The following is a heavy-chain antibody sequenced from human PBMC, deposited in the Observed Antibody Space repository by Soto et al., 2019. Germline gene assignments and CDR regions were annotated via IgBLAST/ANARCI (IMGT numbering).Heavy chain of an antibody. CDR1: GGTFSSYA. J-gene: IGHJ5*02. V-gene: IGHV1-69*05. Sequence: QVQLVQSGAEVKKPGSSVKVSCKASGGTFSSYAISWVRQAPGQGLEWMGGIIPIFGTANYAQKFQGRVTITXXEXTNXAYMEVSSLRSEDTAVYYCASVGDYGSGSYYGFDPWGQGTLVTVSS. D-gene: IGHD3-10*01. CDR2: IIPIFGTA. CDR3: ASVGDYGSGSYYGFDP.